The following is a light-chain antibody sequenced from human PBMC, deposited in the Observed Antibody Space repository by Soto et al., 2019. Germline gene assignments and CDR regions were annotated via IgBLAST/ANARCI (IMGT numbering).Light chain of an antibody. V-gene: IGKV4-1*01. CDR2: WAS. CDR1: QSVLYSSNNKNY. CDR3: QQYESTPPT. J-gene: IGKJ2*01. Sequence: DIVMTQSPDSLAVSLGERATINCKPSQSVLYSSNNKNYLAWYQQRPGQPPKLLIYWASTRESGVPDRFSGSGSATDFTLTITSLQAEDVAVYYCQQYESTPPTFGQGTKLEIK.